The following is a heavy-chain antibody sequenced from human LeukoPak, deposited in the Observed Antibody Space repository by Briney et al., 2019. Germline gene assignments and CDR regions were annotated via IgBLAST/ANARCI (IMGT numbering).Heavy chain of an antibody. CDR2: ISRSGGST. J-gene: IGHJ3*02. Sequence: PGGSLRLSCAASGFSFTSFAMSWVRQAPGGGLHWVSAISRSGGSTYYADSVKGRFTISRDSSTNTLYLQMVSLRAEDTAIYYCAKDPTGDYVGAFETWGHGTVVTVSS. CDR1: GFSFTSFA. CDR3: AKDPTGDYVGAFET. V-gene: IGHV3-23*01. D-gene: IGHD4-23*01.